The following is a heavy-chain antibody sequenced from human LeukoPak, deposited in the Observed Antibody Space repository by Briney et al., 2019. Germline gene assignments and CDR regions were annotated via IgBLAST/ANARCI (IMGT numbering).Heavy chain of an antibody. J-gene: IGHJ4*02. V-gene: IGHV3-49*03. CDR1: GFTFGDYA. D-gene: IGHD1-1*01. Sequence: GGCLRLSCTASGFTFGDYAMSWIRQAPGKGLEWVGFIRSKAYGETADYAASVKGRFTISRDDSKAIACLQMNSLKTEDTAVYHCTRDRGAYNLYDYWGQGTLVTVSS. CDR3: TRDRGAYNLYDY. CDR2: IRSKAYGETA.